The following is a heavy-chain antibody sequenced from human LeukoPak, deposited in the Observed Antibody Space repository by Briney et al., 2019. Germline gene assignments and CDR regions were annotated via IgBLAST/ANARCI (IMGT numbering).Heavy chain of an antibody. V-gene: IGHV3-21*04. CDR3: ARTYYYGSGSYTYFDY. Sequence: PGGSLRLSCAASGFTFSSYSMNWVRQAPGKGLEWVLSISSSSSDIHYADSVKGRFTISRDNAKNSLYLQMNSLRAEDTAVYYCARTYYYGSGSYTYFDYWGQGTLVTVSS. CDR2: ISSSSSDI. J-gene: IGHJ4*02. CDR1: GFTFSSYS. D-gene: IGHD3-10*01.